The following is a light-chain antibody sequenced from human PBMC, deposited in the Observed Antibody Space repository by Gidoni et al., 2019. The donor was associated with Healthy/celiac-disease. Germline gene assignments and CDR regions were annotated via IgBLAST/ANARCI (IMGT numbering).Light chain of an antibody. J-gene: IGKJ1*01. V-gene: IGKV1-39*01. Sequence: DIQMTQSPSSLSASVGDRVTITCRASQSISSYLNWYQQKPGKAPKLLIYAASSLQSGVPSRFSGSGSGTDFTLTISSLQPEDCATYYCQQSYSTPRPFGQXTKVEIK. CDR2: AAS. CDR3: QQSYSTPRP. CDR1: QSISSY.